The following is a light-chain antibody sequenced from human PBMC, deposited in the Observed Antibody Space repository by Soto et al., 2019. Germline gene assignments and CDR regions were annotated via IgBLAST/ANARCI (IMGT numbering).Light chain of an antibody. V-gene: IGKV1-9*01. CDR1: QVISTS. J-gene: IGKJ1*01. Sequence: DIQLTQSPSFLSPSIGESGTITCRASQVISTSLAWYQVKPGKAPKLLIYAASTLESGVPSRFSATVSGTEFSLTITSLRPEDFATYYCQQLFDSPITFGQGTKVDIK. CDR3: QQLFDSPIT. CDR2: AAS.